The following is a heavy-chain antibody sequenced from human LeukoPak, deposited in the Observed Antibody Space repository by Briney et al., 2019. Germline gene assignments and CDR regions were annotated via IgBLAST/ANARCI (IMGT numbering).Heavy chain of an antibody. D-gene: IGHD4-23*01. Sequence: PSETLSLTCTVSGGSLSNYFWSWIRQPPGTGLEWIGYIYSSGSTHYNPSLQSRVTISVDTSKNQFSLNLNSVTAADTAVYYCTRHLGGNAAHRFDYWGQGFLVTVSS. J-gene: IGHJ4*02. V-gene: IGHV4-59*08. CDR3: TRHLGGNAAHRFDY. CDR1: GGSLSNYF. CDR2: IYSSGST.